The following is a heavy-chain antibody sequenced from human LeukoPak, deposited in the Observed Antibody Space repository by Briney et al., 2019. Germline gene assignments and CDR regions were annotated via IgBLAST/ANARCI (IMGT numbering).Heavy chain of an antibody. CDR1: GFTFSDYY. CDR2: ISSSGSTI. V-gene: IGHV3-11*04. D-gene: IGHD3-10*02. CDR3: ARAKFVFGELEYYYYYMDV. Sequence: GGSLRLSCAASGFTFSDYYMSWIRQAPGKGLEWVSYISSSGSTIYYADSVKGRFTISGDNAKNSLYLQMNSLRAEDTAVYYCARAKFVFGELEYYYYYMDVWGKGTTVTISS. J-gene: IGHJ6*03.